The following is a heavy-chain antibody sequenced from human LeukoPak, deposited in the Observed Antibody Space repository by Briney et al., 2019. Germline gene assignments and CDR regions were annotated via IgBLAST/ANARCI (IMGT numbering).Heavy chain of an antibody. CDR3: ARDEGAGEPYYGDAFDI. V-gene: IGHV4-34*01. Sequence: SETLSLTCAVYGGSFSGYYWSWIRQPPGKGLEWIGEINHSGSTNYNPSLKSRVTISVDTSKNQFSLKLSSVTAADTAVYYCARDEGAGEPYYGDAFDIWGQGTMVTVSS. J-gene: IGHJ3*02. CDR2: INHSGST. D-gene: IGHD1-26*01. CDR1: GGSFSGYY.